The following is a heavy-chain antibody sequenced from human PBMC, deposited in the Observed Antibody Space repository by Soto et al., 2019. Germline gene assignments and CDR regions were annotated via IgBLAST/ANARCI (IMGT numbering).Heavy chain of an antibody. D-gene: IGHD1-26*01. V-gene: IGHV1-69*01. J-gene: IGHJ4*02. CDR3: ARDGGRHSGGIDY. Sequence: QVQLVQSGAEVKKPGSSVTVSCKASGGTFSSYSINWVRQAPGQGLEWMGEIIPIFGTANYAQKFQGRVTITADESTRTADMELSSLRSEDTAVYYCARDGGRHSGGIDYWGQGTLVTVSS. CDR1: GGTFSSYS. CDR2: IIPIFGTA.